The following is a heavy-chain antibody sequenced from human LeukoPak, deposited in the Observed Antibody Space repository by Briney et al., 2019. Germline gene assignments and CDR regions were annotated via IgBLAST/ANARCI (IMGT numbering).Heavy chain of an antibody. CDR1: GFTFNTYE. J-gene: IGHJ4*02. V-gene: IGHV3-48*03. CDR3: AREVVVATYFDY. CDR2: ITSSGSTI. D-gene: IGHD2-15*01. Sequence: PGGSLRLSCAASGFTFNTYEMNWVRQAPGKGLEWVSYITSSGSTIYYADYVKGRFTISRDNGKNSLYLQMNSLRAEDTAVYYCAREVVVATYFDYWGQGTLVTVSS.